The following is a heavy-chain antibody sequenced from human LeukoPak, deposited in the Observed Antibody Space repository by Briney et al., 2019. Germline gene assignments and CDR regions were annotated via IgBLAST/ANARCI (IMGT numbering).Heavy chain of an antibody. J-gene: IGHJ6*02. Sequence: SETLSLTCTVSGGSISSSSYYWGWIRQPPGKGLEWIGEINHSGSTNYNPSLKSRVTISVDTSKNQFSLKLSSVTAADTAVYYCARTTLTTNYYGMDVWGQGTTVTVSS. CDR3: ARTTLTTNYYGMDV. CDR2: INHSGST. CDR1: GGSISSSSYY. D-gene: IGHD4/OR15-4a*01. V-gene: IGHV4-39*07.